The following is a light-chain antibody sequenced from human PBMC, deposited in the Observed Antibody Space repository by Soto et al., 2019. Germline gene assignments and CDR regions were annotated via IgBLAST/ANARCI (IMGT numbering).Light chain of an antibody. CDR2: GNS. CDR1: SSNIGAGYD. CDR3: QSYDSSLSGAV. Sequence: QLVLTQPPSVSGAPGQRVTISCTGSSSNIGAGYDVHWYQQLPGTAPKLLIYGNSNRPSGVPDRFSGSKSGTSASLAITGLQAEDEADYYCQSYDSSLSGAVFRGGTQLTVL. V-gene: IGLV1-40*01. J-gene: IGLJ7*01.